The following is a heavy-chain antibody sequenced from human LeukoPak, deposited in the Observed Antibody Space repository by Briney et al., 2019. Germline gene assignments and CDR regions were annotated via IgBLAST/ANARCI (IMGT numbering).Heavy chain of an antibody. D-gene: IGHD6-13*01. CDR2: IYYSGST. CDR3: ARKVSSSWPSFDY. V-gene: IGHV4-39*07. J-gene: IGHJ4*02. Sequence: SETLPLTCTVSGGSISSSNYYWGWIRQPPGKGLEWIGSIYYSGSTYYNPSLKSRVAISIDTSKNQFSLKLSSVTAADTAVYYCARKVSSSWPSFDYWGQGTLVTVSS. CDR1: GGSISSSNYY.